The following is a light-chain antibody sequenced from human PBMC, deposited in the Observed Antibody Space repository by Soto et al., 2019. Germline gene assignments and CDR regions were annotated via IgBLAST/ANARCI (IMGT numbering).Light chain of an antibody. CDR1: QTISSW. V-gene: IGKV1-5*03. Sequence: DIQMAQSPSSLCGSVGERVTVTWRASQTISSWLAWYQQKPGKAPKLLIYKASTLKSGVPSRFSGSGSGTEFTLTISSLQPDDFATYYCQHYNSYSEAFGQGTKVDIK. CDR2: KAS. J-gene: IGKJ1*01. CDR3: QHYNSYSEA.